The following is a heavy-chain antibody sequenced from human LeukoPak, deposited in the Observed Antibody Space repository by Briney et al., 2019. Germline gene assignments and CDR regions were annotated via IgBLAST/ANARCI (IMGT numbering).Heavy chain of an antibody. CDR3: AIRITMIVGTFDY. CDR1: GFTVSSNY. V-gene: IGHV3-53*01. Sequence: GGSLRLSCAASGFTVSSNYMSWVRQAPGKGLEWVSVIYSGGSTYYADSVKGRFTISRGNSKNTLYLQMNSLRAEDTAVYYCAIRITMIVGTFDYWGQGTLVTVSS. J-gene: IGHJ4*02. D-gene: IGHD3-22*01. CDR2: IYSGGST.